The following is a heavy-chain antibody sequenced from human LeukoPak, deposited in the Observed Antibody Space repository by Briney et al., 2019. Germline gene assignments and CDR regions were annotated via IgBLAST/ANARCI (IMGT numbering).Heavy chain of an antibody. Sequence: GRSLRLSCAASGFTFSSYAMHWVRQAPGKGLEWVAVISYDGSNKYYADSVKGRFTISRDNSKNTLHLQMNSLRAEDTAVYYCARGSSGLDYWGQGTLVTVSS. CDR3: ARGSSGLDY. CDR1: GFTFSSYA. CDR2: ISYDGSNK. D-gene: IGHD6-19*01. J-gene: IGHJ4*02. V-gene: IGHV3-30*04.